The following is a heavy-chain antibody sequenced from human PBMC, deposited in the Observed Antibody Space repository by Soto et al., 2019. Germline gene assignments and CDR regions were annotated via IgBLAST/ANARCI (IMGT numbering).Heavy chain of an antibody. CDR1: GYTLTELA. D-gene: IGHD2-21*01. J-gene: IGHJ3*02. Sequence: GASGKVSCKVSGYTLTELAMHWVRQAPGKGLEWMGGFDPEDGETIYAQKFQGRVTMTEDTSTDTAYMELSSLRSEDTAVYYCATELSAYCGGDCYGAFDIWGQGTMVTVSS. CDR2: FDPEDGET. CDR3: ATELSAYCGGDCYGAFDI. V-gene: IGHV1-24*01.